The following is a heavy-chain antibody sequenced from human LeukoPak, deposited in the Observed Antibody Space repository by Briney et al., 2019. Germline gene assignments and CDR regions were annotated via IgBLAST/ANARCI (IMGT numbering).Heavy chain of an antibody. CDR1: GYTFTSYG. D-gene: IGHD3-10*01. Sequence: ASVKVSCKASGYTFTSYGISWVRQAPGQGLEWMGWISAYNGNTNCAQKLQGRVTMTTDTSTSTAYMELRSLRSDDTAVYYCARDNAHYYGSGSYQEKDYWGQGTLVTVSS. J-gene: IGHJ4*02. CDR2: ISAYNGNT. V-gene: IGHV1-18*01. CDR3: ARDNAHYYGSGSYQEKDY.